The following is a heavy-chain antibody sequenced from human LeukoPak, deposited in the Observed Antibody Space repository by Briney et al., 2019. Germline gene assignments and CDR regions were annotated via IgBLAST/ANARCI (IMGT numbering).Heavy chain of an antibody. Sequence: GGSLRLSCAASGFTFSNYVMHWVRQAPGKGQDWGAVVSYDGSNKYYADSVKGRFTISRDDAKNTLYLDINSLRAEDTAVYYCAKDPPGVWTPPGYYWARGTLVTVP. CDR1: GFTFSNYV. V-gene: IGHV3-30-3*01. D-gene: IGHD2-21*01. J-gene: IGHJ4*02. CDR3: AKDPPGVWTPPGYY. CDR2: VSYDGSNK.